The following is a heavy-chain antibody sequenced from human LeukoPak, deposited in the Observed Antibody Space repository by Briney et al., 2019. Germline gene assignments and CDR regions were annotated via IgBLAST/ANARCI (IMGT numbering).Heavy chain of an antibody. Sequence: SQTLSLTCTVSGGSISSGSYYWSWIRQPAGKGLEWIGRIYTSGSTNYNPSLKSRVTISVDTSKNQFSLKLSSVTAADTAVYYCARGFDSSSWYYYYYYMDVWGRGTTVTVSS. D-gene: IGHD6-13*01. V-gene: IGHV4-61*02. CDR1: GGSISSGSYY. J-gene: IGHJ6*03. CDR2: IYTSGST. CDR3: ARGFDSSSWYYYYYYMDV.